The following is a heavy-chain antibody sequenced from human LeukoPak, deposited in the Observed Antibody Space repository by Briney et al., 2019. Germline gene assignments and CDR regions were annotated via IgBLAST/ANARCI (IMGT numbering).Heavy chain of an antibody. V-gene: IGHV4-38-2*02. CDR1: GYSISSGYY. CDR2: IYHSGST. Sequence: SETLSLTCTVSGYSISSGYYWGWIRQPPGKGLEWIGSIYHSGSTYYNPSLKSRVTISVDTSKNQFSLKLSSVTAADTAVYYCARDGYCSGGSCYRNKGYYYYMDVWGKGTTVTVSS. J-gene: IGHJ6*03. CDR3: ARDGYCSGGSCYRNKGYYYYMDV. D-gene: IGHD2-15*01.